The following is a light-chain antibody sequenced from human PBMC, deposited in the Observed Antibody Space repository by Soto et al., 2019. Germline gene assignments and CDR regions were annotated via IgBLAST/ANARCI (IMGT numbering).Light chain of an antibody. V-gene: IGKV1-33*01. CDR2: DAS. CDR3: QQYDNLHLT. J-gene: IGKJ4*01. CDR1: QDISNY. Sequence: DIPMTQSPSSLSASVGDRVTITCQASQDISNYLNWNQQKPGKAPKLLIYDASNLETGVPSRFSGSGSGTDFTFTISSLQPEDIATYYCQQYDNLHLTFGGGTKVEIK.